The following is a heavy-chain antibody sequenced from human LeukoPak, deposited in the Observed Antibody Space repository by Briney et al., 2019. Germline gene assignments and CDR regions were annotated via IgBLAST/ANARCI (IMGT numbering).Heavy chain of an antibody. CDR1: GFTFSNYG. D-gene: IGHD4-17*01. CDR3: ARRLRRNYFDY. Sequence: GGSLRLSCAASGFTFSNYGMHWVRQAPGKGLEWVTFVRYDGINKYYADSVKGRFTISRDNAKNSLYLQMNSLRAEDTAVYYCARRLRRNYFDYWGQGTLVTVSS. V-gene: IGHV3-30*02. CDR2: VRYDGINK. J-gene: IGHJ4*02.